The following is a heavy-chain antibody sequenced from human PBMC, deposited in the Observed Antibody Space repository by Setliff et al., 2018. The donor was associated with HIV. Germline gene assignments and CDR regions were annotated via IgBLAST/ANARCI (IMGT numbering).Heavy chain of an antibody. J-gene: IGHJ4*02. V-gene: IGHV3-74*01. D-gene: IGHD5-12*01. Sequence: LRLSCAASGFTFDRYWMHWVRQAPGKGLVWVSRVNTDGSSKTYADSVKDRFTISRDNAKNTLYLQMHDLRAEDTGVYYCHSGYDSEEQSYFDYWGQGTLVTVSS. CDR1: GFTFDRYW. CDR3: HSGYDSEEQSYFDY. CDR2: VNTDGSSK.